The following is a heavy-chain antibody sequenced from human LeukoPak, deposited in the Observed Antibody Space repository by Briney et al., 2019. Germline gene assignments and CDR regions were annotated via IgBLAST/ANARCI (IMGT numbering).Heavy chain of an antibody. J-gene: IGHJ3*02. D-gene: IGHD3-22*01. CDR3: ANDGAYYDSSTDAFDI. CDR1: GFTFSSYG. Sequence: GGSLRLSCAASGFTFSSYGMSWVRQAPGKGLEWVSAISGSGGSTYYADSVKGRFTISRDNSKNTLYLQMNSLRAEDTAVYYCANDGAYYDSSTDAFDIWGQGTMVTVSS. CDR2: ISGSGGST. V-gene: IGHV3-23*01.